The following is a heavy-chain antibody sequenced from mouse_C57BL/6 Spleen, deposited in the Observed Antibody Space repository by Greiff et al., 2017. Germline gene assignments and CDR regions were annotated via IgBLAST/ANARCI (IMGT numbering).Heavy chain of an antibody. CDR1: GFTFSDAW. J-gene: IGHJ1*03. V-gene: IGHV6-6*01. CDR2: IRNKANNHAT. Sequence: EVQLQESGGGLVQPGGSMKLSCAASGFTFSDAWMDWVRQSPEKGLEWVAEIRNKANNHATYYAESVKGRFTISRDDSKSSVYLQMNSLRAEDTGIYYCTRGYYYGSSFWYFDVWGTGTTVTVSS. D-gene: IGHD1-1*01. CDR3: TRGYYYGSSFWYFDV.